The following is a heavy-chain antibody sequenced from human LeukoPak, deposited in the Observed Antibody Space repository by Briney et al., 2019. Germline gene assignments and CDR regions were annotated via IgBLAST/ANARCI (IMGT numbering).Heavy chain of an antibody. J-gene: IGHJ4*02. CDR3: ARWYYYGSGSFDY. CDR2: ISSGGTTM. D-gene: IGHD3-10*01. V-gene: IGHV3-11*01. Sequence: GGSLRLPCAASGFTFSNYHMSWIRQAPGKGLEWVSYISSGGTTMYYADSVKGRFTISRDNAKNSLYLQMNSLRAEDTAVYYCARWYYYGSGSFDYWGQGTLVTVSS. CDR1: GFTFSNYH.